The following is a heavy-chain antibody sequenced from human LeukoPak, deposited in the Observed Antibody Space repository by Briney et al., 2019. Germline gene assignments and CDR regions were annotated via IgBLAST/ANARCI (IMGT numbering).Heavy chain of an antibody. Sequence: ASVKVSCKASGYDFTKYAVQWVRQAPGQRLEWMGWIDAGNGRTKYSQDFQGRVTITRDTSASIAYMELSSLRSDDMAVYYCAREALEACFDYWGQGTLVTVSS. CDR1: GYDFTKYA. CDR3: AREALEACFDY. CDR2: IDAGNGRT. V-gene: IGHV1-3*03. J-gene: IGHJ4*02.